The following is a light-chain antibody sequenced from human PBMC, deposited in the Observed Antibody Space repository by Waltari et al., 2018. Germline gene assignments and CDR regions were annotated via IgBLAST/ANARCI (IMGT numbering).Light chain of an antibody. J-gene: IGLJ3*02. V-gene: IGLV2-14*03. Sequence: QSALTQPASVSGSPGQSITISCTGTSNAVGYNNYVCWYQQHPGKAPKLMIYDVSKRPSGIADRFSGSRSGNTASLTISGLQADDEADYYCSSYTSSSTLWVFGGGTKLTVL. CDR1: SNAVGYNNY. CDR2: DVS. CDR3: SSYTSSSTLWV.